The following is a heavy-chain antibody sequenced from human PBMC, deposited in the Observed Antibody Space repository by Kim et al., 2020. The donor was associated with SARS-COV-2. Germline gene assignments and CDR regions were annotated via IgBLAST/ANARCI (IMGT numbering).Heavy chain of an antibody. V-gene: IGHV3-30*04. CDR3: ARDARGYYGSGGVIVYGMDV. Sequence: GGSLRLSCAASGFTFSSYAMHWVRQAPGKGLEWVAVISYDGSNKYYADSVKGRFTISRDNSKNTLYLQMNSLRAEDTAVYYCARDARGYYGSGGVIVYGMDVWGQGTTVTVSS. CDR1: GFTFSSYA. J-gene: IGHJ6*02. CDR2: ISYDGSNK. D-gene: IGHD3-10*01.